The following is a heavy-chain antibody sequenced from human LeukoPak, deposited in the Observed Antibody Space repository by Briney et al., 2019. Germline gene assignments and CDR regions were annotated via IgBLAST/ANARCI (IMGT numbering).Heavy chain of an antibody. Sequence: EESLKISCKASGYDFGTYWIGWVRQMPGKGLEWMGIIYPGDSDIRYNPSFQGQVTISAGKSVSTAYLQWSSLKASDTAMYYCVRGITMVRGVILYSMDVWGQGTTVTVSS. CDR3: VRGITMVRGVILYSMDV. J-gene: IGHJ6*02. V-gene: IGHV5-51*01. CDR2: IYPGDSDI. CDR1: GYDFGTYW. D-gene: IGHD3-10*01.